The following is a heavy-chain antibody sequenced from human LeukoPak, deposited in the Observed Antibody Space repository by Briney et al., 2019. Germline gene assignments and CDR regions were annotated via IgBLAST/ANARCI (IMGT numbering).Heavy chain of an antibody. Sequence: PGTSLRLSCAASGFTFSSYAMHWVRQAPGKGLEWVATISYDESQKYYADSVKGRFTISRDNSKNTLYLQMNSLRAEDTAMYYCAEEQQPLVHGDYWGQGILVTVSA. D-gene: IGHD6-13*01. CDR3: AEEQQPLVHGDY. CDR2: ISYDESQK. V-gene: IGHV3-30*18. J-gene: IGHJ4*02. CDR1: GFTFSSYA.